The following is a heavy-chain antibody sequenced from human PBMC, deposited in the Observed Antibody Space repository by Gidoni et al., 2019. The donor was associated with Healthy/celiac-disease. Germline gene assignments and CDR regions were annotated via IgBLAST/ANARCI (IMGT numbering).Heavy chain of an antibody. CDR3: ARVLPATYYDFWSGYQVGRYFDY. CDR2: IYYSRST. Sequence: QVQLQESGPGLVKPSETLSLTCTVSGGSISSYYWSWIRQPPGKGLEWIGYIYYSRSTNYNPSLKSRVTISVDTSKNQFSLKRSSVTAADTAAYYCARVLPATYYDFWSGYQVGRYFDYWGQGTLVTVSS. J-gene: IGHJ4*02. D-gene: IGHD3-3*01. CDR1: GGSISSYY. V-gene: IGHV4-59*01.